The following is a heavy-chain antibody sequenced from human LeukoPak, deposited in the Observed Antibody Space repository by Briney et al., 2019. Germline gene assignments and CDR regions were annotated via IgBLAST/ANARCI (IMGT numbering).Heavy chain of an antibody. V-gene: IGHV4-39*01. Sequence: SETLSLTCTVSGGSISSSSYYWGWIRQPPGKGLEWIGSIYYSGSTYYNPSLKSRVTISVDTSKNQFSLKLSSVTAADTAVYYCARHRPQWLGRGGYYYYMDVWGKGTTVTVSS. J-gene: IGHJ6*03. D-gene: IGHD6-19*01. CDR3: ARHRPQWLGRGGYYYYMDV. CDR1: GGSISSSSYY. CDR2: IYYSGST.